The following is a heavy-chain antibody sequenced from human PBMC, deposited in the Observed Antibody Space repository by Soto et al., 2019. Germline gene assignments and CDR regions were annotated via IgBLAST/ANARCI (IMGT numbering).Heavy chain of an antibody. J-gene: IGHJ6*02. V-gene: IGHV1-58*01. CDR3: ARRTTVTRNYYYYTGMDV. Sequence: ASVKVSCKASRFNFTTSAVQWVRQARGQRIEWIGWIVIGSGTTNYAQRFQERVTITRDTSTRTAYMELSNLISDDTAVYYCARRTTVTRNYYYYTGMDVWGQEHTVTVSS. CDR2: IVIGSGTT. CDR1: RFNFTTSA. D-gene: IGHD4-17*01.